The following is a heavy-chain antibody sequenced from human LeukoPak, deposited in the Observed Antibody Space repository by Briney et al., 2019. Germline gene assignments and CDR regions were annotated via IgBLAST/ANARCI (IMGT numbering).Heavy chain of an antibody. CDR3: AGDPYDGTGYHWFDP. J-gene: IGHJ5*02. CDR2: IYGGGST. V-gene: IGHV3-53*01. D-gene: IGHD3-22*01. CDR1: GFTFSSYI. Sequence: PGGSLRLSCAASGFTFSSYIMNWVRQAPGKGLEWVSVIYGGGSTYYADSVKGRFTISRDKDKNTVYLQMNSLRAEDTAVYYCAGDPYDGTGYHWFDPWGQGTLVTVSS.